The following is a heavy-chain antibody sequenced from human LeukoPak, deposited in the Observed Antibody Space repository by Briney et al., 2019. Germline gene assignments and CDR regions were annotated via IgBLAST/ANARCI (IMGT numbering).Heavy chain of an antibody. CDR1: GYTFTSYA. Sequence: ASVKVSCKASGYTFTSYAMHWVRQAPGQGLEWMGWINPNSGGTNYAEKFQGRVTVTRDTSISTAYMDLSRLRSDDTAVFYCARGELLKGYEYWGQGTPVTVSS. V-gene: IGHV1-2*02. D-gene: IGHD2-15*01. J-gene: IGHJ4*02. CDR3: ARGELLKGYEY. CDR2: INPNSGGT.